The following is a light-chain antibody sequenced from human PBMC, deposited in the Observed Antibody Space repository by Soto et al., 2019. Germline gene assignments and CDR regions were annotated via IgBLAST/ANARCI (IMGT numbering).Light chain of an antibody. V-gene: IGLV2-14*03. CDR3: SSYSTTSALV. Sequence: QSALTQPASVSGSPGQSITISCAGTSADIGAFNYVSWYQHHPGKAPKLLIYDVSDRPSGVSTRFSASKSANTASLTISGLQADDDGDYYCSSYSTTSALVFGGGTQLTVL. CDR1: SADIGAFNY. CDR2: DVS. J-gene: IGLJ7*01.